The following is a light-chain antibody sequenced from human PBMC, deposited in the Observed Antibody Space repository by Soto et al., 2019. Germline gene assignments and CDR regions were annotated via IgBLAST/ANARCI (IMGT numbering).Light chain of an antibody. CDR1: QSISTW. CDR2: DAS. CDR3: QQYNSYSLT. J-gene: IGKJ4*01. Sequence: DIQMTQSPSTLSASVGDRLTITCRASQSISTWLAWYQQKPGKAPKLLIYDASSLESGVPSRFSGSGSGTEFTLTISSLQPEDFASYYCQQYNSYSLTFGGGTKVDIK. V-gene: IGKV1-5*01.